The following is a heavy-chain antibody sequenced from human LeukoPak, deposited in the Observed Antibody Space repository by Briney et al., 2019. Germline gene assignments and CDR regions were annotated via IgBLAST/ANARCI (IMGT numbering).Heavy chain of an antibody. D-gene: IGHD2-15*01. CDR2: ISWNSGSI. Sequence: GRSLRLSCAASGFTFDDYAMPWVRQAPGKGLEWVSGISWNSGSIGYADSVKGRFTISRDNAKNSLYLQMNSLRAEDTALYYCAKDIGPDSPYYFDYWGQGTLVTVSS. V-gene: IGHV3-9*01. J-gene: IGHJ4*02. CDR1: GFTFDDYA. CDR3: AKDIGPDSPYYFDY.